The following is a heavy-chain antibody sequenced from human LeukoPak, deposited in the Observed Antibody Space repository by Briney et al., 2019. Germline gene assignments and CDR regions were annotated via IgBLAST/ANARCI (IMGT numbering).Heavy chain of an antibody. V-gene: IGHV3-21*01. CDR3: ARGVSSGLMDV. Sequence: PGGSLRLSCAASGFTFSSYSMNWVRQAPGKGLEWVSSISSSSSYIYYADSVKGRFTISRDNAKNSLYLQMNSLRAGDTAVYYCARGVSSGLMDVWGQGTTVTVSS. D-gene: IGHD3-22*01. J-gene: IGHJ6*02. CDR1: GFTFSSYS. CDR2: ISSSSSYI.